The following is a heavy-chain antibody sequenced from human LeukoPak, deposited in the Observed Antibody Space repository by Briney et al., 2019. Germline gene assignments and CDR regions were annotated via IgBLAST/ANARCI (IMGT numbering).Heavy chain of an antibody. CDR3: AKDIVVVPAASDAFDI. CDR2: ISGSGGST. CDR1: GFTFSSYA. J-gene: IGHJ3*02. D-gene: IGHD2-2*01. Sequence: QSGGSLRLSCAASGFTFSSYAMSWVRQAPGKGLEWVSAISGSGGSTYYADSVKGRFTISRDISKNTLFLQMNSLRVEDTAVYYCAKDIVVVPAASDAFDIWGQGTMVTVSS. V-gene: IGHV3-23*01.